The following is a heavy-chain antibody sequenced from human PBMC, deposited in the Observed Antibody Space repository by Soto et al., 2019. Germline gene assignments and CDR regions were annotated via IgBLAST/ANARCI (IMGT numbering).Heavy chain of an antibody. D-gene: IGHD6-6*01. CDR3: GRGPFSSSYIDY. V-gene: IGHV3-30*03. Sequence: LRLSCAASGFTFSNDAMHWVHQAPGKGLEWVAVITYDGFTQNYADSVRGRFTVSRDNSKSTLSLQMNSLRPDDTAVYYCGRGPFSSSYIDYWGQGTLVTVSS. CDR2: ITYDGFTQ. J-gene: IGHJ4*02. CDR1: GFTFSNDA.